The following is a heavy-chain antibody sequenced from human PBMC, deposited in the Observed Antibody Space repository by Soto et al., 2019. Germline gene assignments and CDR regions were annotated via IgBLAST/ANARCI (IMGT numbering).Heavy chain of an antibody. CDR3: AKTMVTFGGINDY. CDR1: GFIFNSYA. D-gene: IGHD3-16*01. V-gene: IGHV3-23*01. CDR2: ISGSGGST. Sequence: GGSLRLSCAASGFIFNSYAMSWVRQAPGKGLEWVSAISGSGGSTYYADSVKGRFTISRDNSQDTLYLQMNSLRAEDTAVYYCAKTMVTFGGINDYWGQGTLVTVSS. J-gene: IGHJ4*02.